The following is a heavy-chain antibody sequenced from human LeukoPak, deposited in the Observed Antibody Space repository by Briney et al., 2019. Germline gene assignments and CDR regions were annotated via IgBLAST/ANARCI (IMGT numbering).Heavy chain of an antibody. J-gene: IGHJ4*02. Sequence: GGSLRLSCAASGFTFSSYGMHWVRQAPGKGLEWVAVIWYDGSNKYYADSVKGRFTISRDNSKNTQYLQMNSLRAEDTAVYYCARQYCTNGVCYWDYWGQGTLVTVPS. CDR2: IWYDGSNK. CDR3: ARQYCTNGVCYWDY. CDR1: GFTFSSYG. D-gene: IGHD2-8*01. V-gene: IGHV3-33*01.